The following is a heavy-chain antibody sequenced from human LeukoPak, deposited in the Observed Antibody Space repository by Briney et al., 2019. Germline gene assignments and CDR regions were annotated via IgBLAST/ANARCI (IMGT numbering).Heavy chain of an antibody. Sequence: PGGSLRLSCAASGFTFSSYAMSWVRQAPGKGLEWVSAISGSGGSTYYADSVKGRFTISRDNSKNTLYLQMNSLREEDTAVYYCARGHDYDSSVAYWGQGTLVTVSS. CDR3: ARGHDYDSSVAY. D-gene: IGHD3-22*01. CDR1: GFTFSSYA. CDR2: ISGSGGST. J-gene: IGHJ4*02. V-gene: IGHV3-23*01.